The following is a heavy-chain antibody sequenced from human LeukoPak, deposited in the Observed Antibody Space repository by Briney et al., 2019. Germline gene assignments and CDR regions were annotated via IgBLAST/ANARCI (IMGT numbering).Heavy chain of an antibody. CDR2: IYTSGST. D-gene: IGHD3-3*01. J-gene: IGHJ6*03. V-gene: IGHV4-4*07. CDR3: ARAYDFWSGTPNLMDV. Sequence: PSETLSLTCTVSGGSISSYYWSWIRQPAGRGLEWIGRIYTSGSTNYNPSLKSRVTMSVDTSKNQFSLKLSSVTAADTAVYYCARAYDFWSGTPNLMDVWGKGTTVTVSS. CDR1: GGSISSYY.